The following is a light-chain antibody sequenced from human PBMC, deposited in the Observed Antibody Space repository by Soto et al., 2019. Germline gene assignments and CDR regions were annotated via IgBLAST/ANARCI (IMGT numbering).Light chain of an antibody. CDR3: SSYTTTTRL. Sequence: SVLPQPASVSGSHGQSIPLSCTGTSSDIGSNNYVSWFQQRPGKAPTLIMYEVSTRPSGVSTHFSDAKSGNTASPTISGLLPEDEAEYYCSSYTTTTRLFGGGTQLTVL. J-gene: IGLJ3*02. CDR1: SSDIGSNNY. V-gene: IGLV2-14*01. CDR2: EVS.